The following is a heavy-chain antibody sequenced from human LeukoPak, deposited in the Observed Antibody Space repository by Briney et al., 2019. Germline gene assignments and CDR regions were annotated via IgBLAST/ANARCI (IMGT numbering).Heavy chain of an antibody. D-gene: IGHD1/OR15-1a*01. Sequence: GGSLRLYCAASGCTFSSYWVSWVRQAPGKGMEWVANIKQDGSEKYYVDSVKGRFTISRDNAKNSLYLQMNSLRAEDTAVYYCARDWDNVGWFDPWGQGTLVTVSS. V-gene: IGHV3-7*01. J-gene: IGHJ5*02. CDR1: GCTFSSYW. CDR2: IKQDGSEK. CDR3: ARDWDNVGWFDP.